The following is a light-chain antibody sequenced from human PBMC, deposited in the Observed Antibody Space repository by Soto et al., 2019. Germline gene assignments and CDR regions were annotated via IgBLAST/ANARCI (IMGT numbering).Light chain of an antibody. J-gene: IGKJ1*01. V-gene: IGKV3-20*01. CDR2: DAS. Sequence: EIVLTQSPGTLSLSPGERATLSCRSSQSVSSSYLAWYQQKPGQAPRLLIYDASSRATGIPDRFSGSGSGTDFTLTISRLEPEDCAVYYCQQYGSSPTFVQGTKVEIK. CDR3: QQYGSSPT. CDR1: QSVSSSY.